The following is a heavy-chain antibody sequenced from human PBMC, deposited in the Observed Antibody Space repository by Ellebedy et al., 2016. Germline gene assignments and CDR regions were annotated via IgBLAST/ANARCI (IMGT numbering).Heavy chain of an antibody. D-gene: IGHD6-19*01. J-gene: IGHJ4*02. CDR1: GYPFTSYG. CDR3: ARVDAVASEYFDL. Sequence: ASVKVSCKASGYPFTSYGFNWVRQAPGQGLEWMGWISAYNGDTKYPQKFQGRVTMTRDTSISTAYMELRSLRSDDTAVYYCARVDAVASEYFDLWGQGALVTVSS. CDR2: ISAYNGDT. V-gene: IGHV1-18*01.